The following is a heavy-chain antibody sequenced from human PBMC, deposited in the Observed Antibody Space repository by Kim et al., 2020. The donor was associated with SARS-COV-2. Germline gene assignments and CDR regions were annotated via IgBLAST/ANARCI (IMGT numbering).Heavy chain of an antibody. Sequence: SETLSLTCTVSGGSISSGSYYWSWIRQHPGKGLEWIGYIYYSGSTYYNPSLKSRVTISVDTSKNQFSLKLSSVTAADTAVYYCARNPNYYGSGSPYSFASSGQGTLVSASS. D-gene: IGHD3-10*01. V-gene: IGHV4-31*03. CDR1: GGSISSGSYY. CDR2: IYYSGST. CDR3: ARNPNYYGSGSPYSFAS. J-gene: IGHJ4*02.